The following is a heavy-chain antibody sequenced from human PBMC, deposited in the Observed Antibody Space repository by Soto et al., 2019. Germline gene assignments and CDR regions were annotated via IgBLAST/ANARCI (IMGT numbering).Heavy chain of an antibody. D-gene: IGHD1-26*01. V-gene: IGHV1-2*02. CDR2: ITPKTAAT. J-gene: IGHJ6*02. CDR1: GYTFSDYF. CDR3: ARIKWGLDYYSGMDV. Sequence: QVQLVQSGAEVKKSGASVKVSCKASGYTFSDYFIQWLRQALGQGLEWMAWITPKTAATNYAKKFTDRVTLTSDTSFTTAYLELTRLRPDDTAVYYCARIKWGLDYYSGMDVWGQGTAVTVSS.